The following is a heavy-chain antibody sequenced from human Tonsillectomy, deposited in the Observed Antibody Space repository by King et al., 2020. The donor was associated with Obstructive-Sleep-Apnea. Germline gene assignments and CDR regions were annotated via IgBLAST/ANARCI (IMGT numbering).Heavy chain of an antibody. J-gene: IGHJ6*02. V-gene: IGHV3-30*18. CDR2: ISYDGSDK. CDR1: GFTFNNYG. Sequence: QVQLVESGGGVVQPGRSLRLSCAASGFTFNNYGMHWVRQAPGKGLEWVAGISYDGSDKYYADSVKGRFTISRDNSKNTLYLQMISLRAEDTAVYYCAKDRRYGSGTYYYAMDVWGQGTTVTVSS. D-gene: IGHD3-10*01. CDR3: AKDRRYGSGTYYYAMDV.